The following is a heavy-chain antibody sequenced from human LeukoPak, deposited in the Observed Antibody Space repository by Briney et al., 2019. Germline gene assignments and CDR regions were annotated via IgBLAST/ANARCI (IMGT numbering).Heavy chain of an antibody. CDR3: AKRYSSGWRIWDYFDY. J-gene: IGHJ4*02. CDR1: GFTFSSYA. V-gene: IGHV3-23*01. Sequence: QTGGSLRLSCAASGFTFSSYAMSWVRQAPGKGLEWVSAISGSGGSTYYADSVKDRFTISRDNSKNTLYLQMNSLRAEDTAVYYCAKRYSSGWRIWDYFDYWGQGTLVTVSS. D-gene: IGHD6-19*01. CDR2: ISGSGGST.